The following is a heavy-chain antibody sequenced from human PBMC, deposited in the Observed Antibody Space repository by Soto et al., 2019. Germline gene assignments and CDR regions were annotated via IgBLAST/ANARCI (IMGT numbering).Heavy chain of an antibody. CDR2: INAGNGNT. V-gene: IGHV1-3*01. CDR1: GYTFTSYA. CDR3: ARQAEAGYNYRY. Sequence: ASVKVSCKASGYTFTSYAMHWVRQAPGQRLEWMGWINAGNGNTKYSQKFQGRVTITGDTSASTAYMDLSSLRSEDTAVYYCARQAEAGYNYRYRGQGTLVTVSS. J-gene: IGHJ4*02. D-gene: IGHD5-12*01.